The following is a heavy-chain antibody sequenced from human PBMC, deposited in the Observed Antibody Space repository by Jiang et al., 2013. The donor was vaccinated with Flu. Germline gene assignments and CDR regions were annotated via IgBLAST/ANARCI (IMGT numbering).Heavy chain of an antibody. CDR2: IYYSGST. CDR1: GGSISSYY. J-gene: IGHJ4*02. Sequence: LLKPSETLSLTCTVSGGSISSYYWSWIRQPPGKGLEWIGYIYYSGSTNYNPSLKSRVTISVDTSKNQFSLKLSSVTAADTAVYYCARGYSSGYYQSPLFDYWGQGTLVTVSS. D-gene: IGHD3-22*01. V-gene: IGHV4-59*01. CDR3: ARGYSSGYYQSPLFDY.